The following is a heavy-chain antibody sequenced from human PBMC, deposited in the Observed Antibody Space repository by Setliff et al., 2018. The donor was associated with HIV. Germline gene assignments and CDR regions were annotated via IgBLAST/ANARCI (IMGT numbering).Heavy chain of an antibody. J-gene: IGHJ6*02. Sequence: SETLSLTCAVYGGSFSGYYSWIRQAPGKGLEWIGEVNHGGSTHHNASLKSRVSMSVDKSKNQFSLKLTSVTAADTAVYYCARGHCSGTNCYGVDYYGMDVWGQGTTVTVSS. CDR1: GGSFSGYY. CDR2: VNHGGST. V-gene: IGHV4-34*01. D-gene: IGHD2-2*01. CDR3: ARGHCSGTNCYGVDYYGMDV.